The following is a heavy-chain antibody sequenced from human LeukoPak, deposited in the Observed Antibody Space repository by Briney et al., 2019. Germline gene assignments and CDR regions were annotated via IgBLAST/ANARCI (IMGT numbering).Heavy chain of an antibody. CDR3: ARAGSSWYYFDY. Sequence: PGGSLRLSCAASGFTFSSYWMHWVRQAPGRGLEWVSAITGSGAFTDYADSVKGRFTISRDNSKNTLYLQMNSLRAEDTAVYYCARAGSSWYYFDYWGQGTLVTVSS. CDR1: GFTFSSYW. CDR2: ITGSGAFT. D-gene: IGHD6-13*01. J-gene: IGHJ4*02. V-gene: IGHV3-21*01.